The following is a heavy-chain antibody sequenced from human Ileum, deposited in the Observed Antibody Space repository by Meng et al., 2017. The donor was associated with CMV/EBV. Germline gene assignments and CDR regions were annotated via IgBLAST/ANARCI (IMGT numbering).Heavy chain of an antibody. D-gene: IGHD2-15*01. CDR1: GFGFSHFE. CDR3: VGGGLYYFDY. CDR2: ISGGGTT. Sequence: GWSLRLSCAASGFGFSHFEMNLVRQAPGKGLECLSYISGGGTTKYADSVKGRFIMSRDNAKNSLFLQMNSLRAEDTALYYCVGGGLYYFDYWGRGTLVTVSS. J-gene: IGHJ4*02. V-gene: IGHV3-48*03.